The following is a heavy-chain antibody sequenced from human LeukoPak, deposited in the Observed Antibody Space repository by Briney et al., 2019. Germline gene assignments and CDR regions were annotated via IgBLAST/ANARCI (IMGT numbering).Heavy chain of an antibody. CDR1: GFTFSSYA. CDR2: TSGSGGST. J-gene: IGHJ4*02. D-gene: IGHD3-10*01. Sequence: GGSLRLSCAASGFTFSSYAMSWVRQAPGKGLEWVSATSGSGGSTYYADSVKGRFTISRDNSKNTLYLQMNSLRAEDTAVYYCAKSYYGSGSYIDYWGQGTLVTVSS. CDR3: AKSYYGSGSYIDY. V-gene: IGHV3-23*01.